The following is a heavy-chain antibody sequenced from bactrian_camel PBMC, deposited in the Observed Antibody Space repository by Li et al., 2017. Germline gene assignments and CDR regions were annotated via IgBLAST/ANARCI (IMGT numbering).Heavy chain of an antibody. J-gene: IGHJ4*01. CDR1: GFTFSNYG. Sequence: HVQLVESGGGLVQPGGSLRLSCAASGFTFSNYGMIWVRQAPGKGLEYVSAIDDDSSTTRYADSVKDRFTIARDNRKNTLYLHMNMLKSEDTAMYYCVRGREHDFDYPKEAQGTQVTVS. V-gene: IGHV3S1*01. D-gene: IGHD3*01. CDR2: IDDDSSTT.